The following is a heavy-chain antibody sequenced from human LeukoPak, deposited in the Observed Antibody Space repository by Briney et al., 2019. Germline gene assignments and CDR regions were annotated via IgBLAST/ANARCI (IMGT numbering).Heavy chain of an antibody. CDR1: GFTFASYA. J-gene: IGHJ4*02. CDR3: ARSPNFYGSGSYGTD. D-gene: IGHD3-10*01. Sequence: GGSLRLSCTACGFTFASYARSWVRQAPGKGLEWFSGIKGSGDSTYYADSVKGRFTISRDNSKNTLYLQMNSLRAEDAALYYCARSPNFYGSGSYGTDWGQGITVTVSS. V-gene: IGHV3-23*01. CDR2: IKGSGDST.